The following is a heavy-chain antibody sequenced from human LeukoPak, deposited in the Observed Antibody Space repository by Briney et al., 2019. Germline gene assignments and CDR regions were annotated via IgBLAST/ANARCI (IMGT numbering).Heavy chain of an antibody. CDR1: GFTFTSSA. Sequence: GTSVKVSCKASGFTFTSSAMQWVRQARGQRLEWIGWIVVGSGNTNYAQKFQEIVTITRDMSTSTAYMELSSLRSEDTAVYYCAADVVVPAAISWDYYYYMDVWGKGTTVAVSS. V-gene: IGHV1-58*02. J-gene: IGHJ6*03. CDR2: IVVGSGNT. D-gene: IGHD2-2*01. CDR3: AADVVVPAAISWDYYYYMDV.